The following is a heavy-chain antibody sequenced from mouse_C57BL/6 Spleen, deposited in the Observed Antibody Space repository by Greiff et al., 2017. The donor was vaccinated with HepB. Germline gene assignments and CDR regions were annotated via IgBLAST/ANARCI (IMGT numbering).Heavy chain of an antibody. J-gene: IGHJ4*01. CDR1: GYTFTSYT. CDR2: INPSSGYT. Sequence: VQLQQSGAELARPGASVKMSCKASGYTFTSYTMHWVKQRPGQGLEWIGYINPSSGYTKYNQKFKDKATLTADKSSSTAYMQLSSLTSEDSAVYYCASDIAPYAMDYWGQGTSVTVSS. CDR3: ASDIAPYAMDY. V-gene: IGHV1-4*01.